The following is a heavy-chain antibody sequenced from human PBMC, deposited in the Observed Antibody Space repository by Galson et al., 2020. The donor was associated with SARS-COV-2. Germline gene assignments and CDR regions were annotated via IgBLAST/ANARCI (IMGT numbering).Heavy chain of an antibody. D-gene: IGHD6-13*01. V-gene: IGHV4-4*02. CDR1: GGSISSSNW. Sequence: ASETLSLTCAVSGGSISSSNWWSWVRQPPGKGLEWIGEIYHSGSTNYNPSLKSRVTISVDKSKNQFSLKLSSGTAADTAVYYCARDLAAGTTASRDYWGQGTLVTVSS. CDR2: IYHSGST. J-gene: IGHJ4*02. CDR3: ARDLAAGTTASRDY.